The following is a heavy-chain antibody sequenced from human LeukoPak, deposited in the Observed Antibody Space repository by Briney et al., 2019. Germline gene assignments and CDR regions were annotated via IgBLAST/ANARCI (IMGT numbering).Heavy chain of an antibody. CDR3: ARGWASSRRKAFDI. D-gene: IGHD3-16*01. CDR2: INQDGSEK. CDR1: GFTFSSYW. Sequence: GGSLRFSCAASGFTFSSYWMNWLRQAPGKGLEWVANINQDGSEKFYVDSVKGRFTISRDNAKNSLYLQLNSLRAEDTAVYYCARGWASSRRKAFDIWGQGTMVTVSS. V-gene: IGHV3-7*03. J-gene: IGHJ3*02.